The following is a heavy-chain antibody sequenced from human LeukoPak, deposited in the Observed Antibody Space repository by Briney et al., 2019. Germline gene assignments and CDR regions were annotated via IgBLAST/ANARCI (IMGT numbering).Heavy chain of an antibody. D-gene: IGHD3-3*01. J-gene: IGHJ4*02. CDR2: IITIVDIT. V-gene: IGHV1-69*05. CDR3: ARRMYYDFWSGYAAY. CDR1: AGTFSTYA. Sequence: SVKVSCKASAGTFSTYAISWVRQAPGHGLEWMGEIITIVDITNYAQDFQGRVTSTTDESTSTTYMELSSLRTDDTAVYYCARRMYYDFWSGYAAYWGQGTLVTVSS.